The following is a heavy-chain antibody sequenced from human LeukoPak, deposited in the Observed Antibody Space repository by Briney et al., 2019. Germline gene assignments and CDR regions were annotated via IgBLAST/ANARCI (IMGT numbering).Heavy chain of an antibody. CDR2: IYYSGST. D-gene: IGHD5-18*01. V-gene: IGHV4-59*01. CDR1: GGSISSYY. Sequence: SETLSLTCTVSGGSISSYYWSWIRQPPGKGLEWIGYIYYSGSTDYNPSLKSRVTISVDTSKNQFSLKLSSVTAADTAVYYCARDGYSYGSPLDYWGQGTLVTVSS. J-gene: IGHJ4*02. CDR3: ARDGYSYGSPLDY.